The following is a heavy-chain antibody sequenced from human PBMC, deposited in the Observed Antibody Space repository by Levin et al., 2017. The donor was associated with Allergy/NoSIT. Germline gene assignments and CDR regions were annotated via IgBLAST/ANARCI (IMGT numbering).Heavy chain of an antibody. CDR3: AKDGPGIAVAGNFDY. D-gene: IGHD6-19*01. Sequence: LSLTCAASGFTFSSYGMHWVRQAPGKGLEWVAVISYDGSNKYYADSVKGRFTISRDNSKNTLYLQMNSLRAEDTAVYYCAKDGPGIAVAGNFDYWGQGTLVTVSS. J-gene: IGHJ4*02. CDR1: GFTFSSYG. CDR2: ISYDGSNK. V-gene: IGHV3-30*18.